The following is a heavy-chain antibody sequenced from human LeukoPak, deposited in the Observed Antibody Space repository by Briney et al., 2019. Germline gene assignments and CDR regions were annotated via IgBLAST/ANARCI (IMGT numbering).Heavy chain of an antibody. D-gene: IGHD2-2*01. CDR2: INHSGST. J-gene: IGHJ5*02. Sequence: SETLSLTCAVSGGSFSGYYWSWIRQPPGKGLEWIGEINHSGSTNYNPSLKSRVTISVDTSKNQFSLKLSSVTAADTAVYYCARAPHAAAPTWFDPWGQGTLVTVSS. CDR3: ARAPHAAAPTWFDP. CDR1: GGSFSGYY. V-gene: IGHV4-34*01.